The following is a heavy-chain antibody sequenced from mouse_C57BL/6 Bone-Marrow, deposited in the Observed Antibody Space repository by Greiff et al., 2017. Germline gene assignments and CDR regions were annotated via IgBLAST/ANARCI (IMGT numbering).Heavy chain of an antibody. J-gene: IGHJ3*01. CDR2: ILPGSGST. V-gene: IGHV1-9*01. Sequence: VQLQQSGAELMKPGASVKLSCKATGYTFTGYWIGWVKQRPGHGLEWIGEILPGSGSTNYNAKFKGKATFTVDTSSNTAYMQLSSLTSEDSAIYYCARGAWFAYWGQGTLVTVSA. CDR3: ARGAWFAY. CDR1: GYTFTGYW.